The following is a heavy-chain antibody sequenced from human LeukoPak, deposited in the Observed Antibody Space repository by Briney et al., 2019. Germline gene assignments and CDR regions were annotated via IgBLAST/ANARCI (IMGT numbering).Heavy chain of an antibody. J-gene: IGHJ6*03. Sequence: GASVKVSCKASGGTFRNYTINWVRQAPGQGLEWMGRIIPMFGTANYAQKFQGRVTITADKSTSTAYMKLSSLKSEDTAVYYCAREGSKNYYYYYYMDVWGKGTTVTVSS. CDR1: GGTFRNYT. CDR2: IIPMFGTA. CDR3: AREGSKNYYYYYYMDV. V-gene: IGHV1-69*08. D-gene: IGHD4-11*01.